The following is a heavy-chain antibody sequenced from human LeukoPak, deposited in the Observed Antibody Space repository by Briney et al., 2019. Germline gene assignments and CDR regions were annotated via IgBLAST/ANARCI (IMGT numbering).Heavy chain of an antibody. CDR3: ARDHEFAFDN. J-gene: IGHJ4*02. V-gene: IGHV3-69-1*01. CDR1: GFXXSTYP. CDR2: IRDSGTT. Sequence: XXLRLXXXXSGFXXSTYPMNWVRQAPGKGLEWISHIRDSGTTYYADSVRGRFTISRDNAKNSLYLQLSSLRAEDTAVYYCARDHEFAFDNWGQGTLVTVSS.